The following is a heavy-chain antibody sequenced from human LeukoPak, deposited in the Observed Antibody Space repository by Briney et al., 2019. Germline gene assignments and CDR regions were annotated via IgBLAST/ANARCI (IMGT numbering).Heavy chain of an antibody. CDR2: IYHSGST. CDR1: GYSISSGYY. V-gene: IGHV4-38-2*01. Sequence: SETLSLTCAVSGYSISSGYYWGWIRQPPGKGLEWIGSIYHSGSTYYKPSLKSRVTISVDTSKNQLSLKLSSVTAADTAVYYCARARYCSSTSCYAPYNWFDPWGQGTLVTVSS. J-gene: IGHJ5*02. CDR3: ARARYCSSTSCYAPYNWFDP. D-gene: IGHD2-2*01.